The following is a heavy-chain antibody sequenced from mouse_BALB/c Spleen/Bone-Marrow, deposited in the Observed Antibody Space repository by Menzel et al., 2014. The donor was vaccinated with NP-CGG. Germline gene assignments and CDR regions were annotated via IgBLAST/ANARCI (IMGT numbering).Heavy chain of an antibody. CDR1: GFDFSRYW. CDR3: ARLSYYGLTDY. V-gene: IGHV4-1*02. Sequence: DVKLVESGGGLVQPGGSLKLSCAASGFDFSRYWMSWVRQAPGKGLEWIGEINPDSNTINYTPSLKDKFIISRDNAKNTLYLQMSKVRSEDTALYYCARLSYYGLTDYWGQGTTLTVSS. CDR2: INPDSNTI. J-gene: IGHJ2*01. D-gene: IGHD1-2*01.